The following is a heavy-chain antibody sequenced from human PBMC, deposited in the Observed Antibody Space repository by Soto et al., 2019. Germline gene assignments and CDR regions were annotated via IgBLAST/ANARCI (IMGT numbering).Heavy chain of an antibody. D-gene: IGHD6-13*01. CDR3: AKSRGGSSWYEGDS. V-gene: IGHV3-30*18. CDR1: GFTFSSYG. Sequence: QVQLVESGGGVVQPGRSLRLSCAASGFTFSSYGMHWVRQAPGKGLEWVAVISYDGDYQYYADSVKGRFTISRDNSKNTLYLQMNTLSPEDTAVYFCAKSRGGSSWYEGDSWGQGTLVTVSS. J-gene: IGHJ4*02. CDR2: ISYDGDYQ.